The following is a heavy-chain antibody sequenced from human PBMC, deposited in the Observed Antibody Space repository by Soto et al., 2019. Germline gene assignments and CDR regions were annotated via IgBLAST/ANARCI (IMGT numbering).Heavy chain of an antibody. CDR3: ARGKGPAAILGAFDL. J-gene: IGHJ3*01. CDR2: INPFKGDT. Sequence: QVQLVQSGAEMKKPGASVKVSCKDSGYTFSTYGITWVRQAPGQGLDWMGWINPFKGDTNSAARFQDRVTMTTDTSTRTAYMELRSLRSDDTAGYYCARGKGPAAILGAFDLWGQWTLVTVSS. CDR1: GYTFSTYG. V-gene: IGHV1-18*01. D-gene: IGHD2-2*02.